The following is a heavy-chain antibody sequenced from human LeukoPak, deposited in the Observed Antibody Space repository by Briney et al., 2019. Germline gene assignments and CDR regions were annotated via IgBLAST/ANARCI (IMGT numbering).Heavy chain of an antibody. V-gene: IGHV4-39*07. J-gene: IGHJ3*02. CDR2: IYYSGST. D-gene: IGHD2-2*02. Sequence: SETLSLTRTVSGGSISSSSYYWGWIRQPPGKGLEWIGSIYYSGSTYYNPSLKSRVTISVDTSKNQFSLKLSSVTAADTAVYYCARVGDCSSTSCYRSDAFDIWGQGTMVTVSS. CDR3: ARVGDCSSTSCYRSDAFDI. CDR1: GGSISSSSYY.